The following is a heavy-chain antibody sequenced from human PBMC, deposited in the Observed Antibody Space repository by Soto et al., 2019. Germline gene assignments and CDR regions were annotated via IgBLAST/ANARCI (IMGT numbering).Heavy chain of an antibody. V-gene: IGHV1-2*02. J-gene: IGHJ4*02. Sequence: GASVKVSCKASGYTFTGYYMHWVRQAPGQGLEWMGWINPNSGGTNYAQKFQGRVTMTRDTFISTAYMELSRLRSDDTAVYYCARDHDYGPTSKDYWGQGTLVTVSS. CDR3: ARDHDYGPTSKDY. CDR2: INPNSGGT. D-gene: IGHD3-10*01. CDR1: GYTFTGYY.